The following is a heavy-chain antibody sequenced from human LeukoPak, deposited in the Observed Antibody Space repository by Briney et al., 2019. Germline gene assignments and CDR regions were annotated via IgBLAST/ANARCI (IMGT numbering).Heavy chain of an antibody. V-gene: IGHV3-23*01. Sequence: GGSLRLSCAASGFTFSSYAISWVRPAPRKGLQWVSGISDSGGKTDYADSVEGRFTISRDNAKNTVYLQLNSLRAEDTAVYYCAARAGGFRHFDYWGQGTRVSVSS. CDR3: AARAGGFRHFDY. CDR1: GFTFSSYA. CDR2: ISDSGGKT. D-gene: IGHD3-10*01. J-gene: IGHJ4*02.